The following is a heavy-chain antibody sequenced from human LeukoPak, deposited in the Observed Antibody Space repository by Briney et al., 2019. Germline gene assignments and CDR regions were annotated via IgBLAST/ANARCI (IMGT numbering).Heavy chain of an antibody. Sequence: PGGSLRLSCAASGFTFSSYVMSWVRQTPGKGLEWVSATSGSGRSTYYADSVKGRFTISRDNSKNTLYLQMNSLRAEDTAVYYCAARNSNGWYWDYWGQGTLVAVSS. D-gene: IGHD6-19*01. CDR1: GFTFSSYV. V-gene: IGHV3-23*01. CDR2: TSGSGRST. CDR3: AARNSNGWYWDY. J-gene: IGHJ4*02.